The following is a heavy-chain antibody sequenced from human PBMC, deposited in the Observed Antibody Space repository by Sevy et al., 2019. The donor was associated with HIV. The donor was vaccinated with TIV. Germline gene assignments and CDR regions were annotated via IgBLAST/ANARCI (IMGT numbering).Heavy chain of an antibody. Sequence: GGSLRLSCAASGFTFSSYGMYWVRQAPGKGLEWVAVIWYDGSNKYYADSVKGRFTISRDNSKNTLYLQMNSLRAEDTAVYYCARGYFDWLSLDYWGQGTLVTVSS. CDR2: IWYDGSNK. J-gene: IGHJ4*02. CDR1: GFTFSSYG. CDR3: ARGYFDWLSLDY. D-gene: IGHD3-9*01. V-gene: IGHV3-33*01.